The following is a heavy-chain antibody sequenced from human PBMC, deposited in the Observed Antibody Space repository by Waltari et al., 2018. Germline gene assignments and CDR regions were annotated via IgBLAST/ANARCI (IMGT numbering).Heavy chain of an antibody. CDR3: ARDGSGSYVDY. CDR2: ISYDGSNK. D-gene: IGHD3-10*01. Sequence: QVQLVESGGGVVQPGRSLRLSCAASGFTFSSYAMHWVRQAPGKGLEGGAVISYDGSNKYYADSVKGRFPISRDNSKNTLYLQMNSLRAEDTAVYYCARDGSGSYVDYWGQGTLVTVSS. CDR1: GFTFSSYA. J-gene: IGHJ4*02. V-gene: IGHV3-30-3*01.